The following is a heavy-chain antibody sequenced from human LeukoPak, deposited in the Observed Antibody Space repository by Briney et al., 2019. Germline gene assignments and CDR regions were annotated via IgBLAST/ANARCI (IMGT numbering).Heavy chain of an antibody. CDR3: TGGYCGGDCYFQTFQV. CDR2: ISSVGTHI. V-gene: IGHV3-21*06. CDR1: GFLVSDYS. Sequence: GGSLRLSCAASGFLVSDYSMNWVRQAPGKGLEWVSSISSVGTHIFYAESVRGRFTISRETAKNSVYLELNNLTDEDTAIYYCTGGYCGGDCYFQTFQVWGQGNSVIVS. D-gene: IGHD2-21*02. J-gene: IGHJ1*01.